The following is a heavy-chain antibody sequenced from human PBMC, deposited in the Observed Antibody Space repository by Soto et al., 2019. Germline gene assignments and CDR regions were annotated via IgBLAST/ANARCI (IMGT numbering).Heavy chain of an antibody. CDR3: ARTEELAQSFDY. Sequence: PVCSMRLSCAACKFTFSLYEMNVVRQAPGKGLEWVSCISSSVSTKYYADSVKGRFTISRDNAKNSLYLQMSSLRAEDTAFYYCARTEELAQSFDYWGQGTLLTVYS. J-gene: IGHJ4*02. CDR1: KFTFSLYE. CDR2: ISSSVSTK. V-gene: IGHV3-48*03.